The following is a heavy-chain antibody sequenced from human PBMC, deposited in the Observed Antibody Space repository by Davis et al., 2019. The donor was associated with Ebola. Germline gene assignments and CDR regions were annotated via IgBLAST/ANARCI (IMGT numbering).Heavy chain of an antibody. J-gene: IGHJ6*02. D-gene: IGHD3-22*01. CDR1: GGSISSYY. Sequence: SETLSLTCTVSGGSISSYYWSWIRQPPGKGLEWIGEINHSGSTNYNPSLKSRVTISVDTSKNQFSLMLRSVTAADTAVYYCARDKLWRYYYDSSGYRTYYYYGMDVWGQGTTVTVSS. CDR2: INHSGST. CDR3: ARDKLWRYYYDSSGYRTYYYYGMDV. V-gene: IGHV4-34*01.